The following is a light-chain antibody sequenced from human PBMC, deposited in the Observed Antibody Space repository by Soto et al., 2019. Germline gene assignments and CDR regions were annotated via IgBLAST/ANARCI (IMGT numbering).Light chain of an antibody. J-gene: IGLJ2*01. CDR3: VLYMGSGIWV. CDR1: SGSVSTSYY. V-gene: IGLV8-61*01. CDR2: STN. Sequence: QAVVTPEPSFSVSPGGTVTLTCGLSSGSVSTSYYPSWYQQTPGQPPRTLIYSTNTRSSGVPDRFSGSILGNKAALTITGAQADDESDYYCVLYMGSGIWVFGGGTKVTVL.